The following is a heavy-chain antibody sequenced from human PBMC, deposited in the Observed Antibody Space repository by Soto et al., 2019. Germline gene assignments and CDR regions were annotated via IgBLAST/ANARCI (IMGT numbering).Heavy chain of an antibody. CDR3: AKSIAARLDWFDP. V-gene: IGHV3-21*01. Sequence: EVQLVESGGGLVKPGGSLRLSCAASGFTFSSYSMNWVRQAPGKGLEWVSSISSSSYIYYADSVKGRFTISRDNAKNSLYLQMNSLRAEDTAVYYCAKSIAARLDWFDPWGQGTLVTVSS. CDR2: ISSSSYI. D-gene: IGHD6-6*01. J-gene: IGHJ5*02. CDR1: GFTFSSYS.